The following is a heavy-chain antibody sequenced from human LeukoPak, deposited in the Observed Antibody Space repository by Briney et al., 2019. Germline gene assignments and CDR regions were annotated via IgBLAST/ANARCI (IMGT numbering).Heavy chain of an antibody. V-gene: IGHV1-8*01. CDR2: MNPNSGNT. D-gene: IGHD3-10*01. J-gene: IGHJ4*02. CDR1: GYTFTSYD. CDR3: ARGTRPMVRGVIKRCSEYYFDY. Sequence: ASVKVSCKASGYTFTSYDINWVRQATGQGLEWMGWMNPNSGNTGYAQKFQGRVTMTRNTSISTAYMELSSLRSEDTAVYYCARGTRPMVRGVIKRCSEYYFDYWGQGTLVTVSS.